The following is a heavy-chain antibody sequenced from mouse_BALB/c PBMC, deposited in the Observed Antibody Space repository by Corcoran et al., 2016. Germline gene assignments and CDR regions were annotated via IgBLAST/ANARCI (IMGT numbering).Heavy chain of an antibody. CDR1: GYSFTGYY. CDR3: ARGLLRYAMDY. V-gene: IGHV1S34*01. Sequence: LVKTGASVKISCKASGYSFTGYYLHWVKQSHGKSLEWIGYISCYNGATSYNQKFKGKATFTVDTSSSTAYMQFNSLTSEDSAVYYCARGLLRYAMDYWGQGTSVTVSS. D-gene: IGHD1-1*01. J-gene: IGHJ4*01. CDR2: ISCYNGAT.